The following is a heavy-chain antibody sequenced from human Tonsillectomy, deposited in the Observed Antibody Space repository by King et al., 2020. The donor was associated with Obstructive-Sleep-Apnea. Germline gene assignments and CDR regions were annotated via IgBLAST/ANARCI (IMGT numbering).Heavy chain of an antibody. CDR1: GFTFSSYA. Sequence: VQLVESGGGLVQPGGSLRISCSASGFTFSSYAMHWVRQAPGKGLEYVSGIVSNGGGTNYADSMRVRFTISRDNSKNTLVLQMSSLRADDTAVYYCGKDYSSGYYEVGDYWGQGTLVTVSS. D-gene: IGHD3-22*01. CDR2: IVSNGGGT. CDR3: GKDYSSGYYEVGDY. V-gene: IGHV3-64D*09. J-gene: IGHJ4*02.